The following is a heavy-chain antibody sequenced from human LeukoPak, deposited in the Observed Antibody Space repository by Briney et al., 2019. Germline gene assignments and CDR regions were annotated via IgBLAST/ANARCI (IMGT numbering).Heavy chain of an antibody. CDR2: INHNGNVN. CDR1: GFTFSSYW. Sequence: GGSLRLSCAASGFTFSSYWMNWARQAPGKGLEWVASINHNGNVNYYVDSVKGRFTISRDNAKNTLYLQMNSLRAEDTAVYYCAKEAVAGPFDYWGQGTLVTVSS. D-gene: IGHD6-19*01. CDR3: AKEAVAGPFDY. J-gene: IGHJ4*02. V-gene: IGHV3-7*03.